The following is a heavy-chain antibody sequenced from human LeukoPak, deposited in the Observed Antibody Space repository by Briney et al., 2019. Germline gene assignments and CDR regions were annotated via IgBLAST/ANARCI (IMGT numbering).Heavy chain of an antibody. V-gene: IGHV3-23*01. CDR2: ISGSGGST. D-gene: IGHD3-22*01. CDR3: AKGPEYYYDSSGYDY. CDR1: GFTFSSYA. J-gene: IGHJ4*02. Sequence: PGGSLRLSCAASGFTFSSYAMSWVRQAPWKGLEWVSAISGSGGSTYYADSVKGRFTISRDNSKNTLYLQMNSLRAEDTAVYYCAKGPEYYYDSSGYDYWGQGTLVTVSS.